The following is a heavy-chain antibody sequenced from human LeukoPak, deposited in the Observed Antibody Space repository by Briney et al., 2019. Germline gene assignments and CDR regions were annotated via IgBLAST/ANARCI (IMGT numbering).Heavy chain of an antibody. D-gene: IGHD2/OR15-2a*01. CDR2: ISRDGSNR. CDR3: ARKNCDSTDCRSYDF. CDR1: GFIFSTYV. V-gene: IGHV3-30-3*01. Sequence: GGSLRLSCAASGFIFSTYVMHQVRQAPCKGPEWVAVISRDGSNRFYANSVKGRFTISRDNSQNTLYLQMNSLRAEDTAVYYCARKNCDSTDCRSYDFWGQGILVTVSS. J-gene: IGHJ4*02.